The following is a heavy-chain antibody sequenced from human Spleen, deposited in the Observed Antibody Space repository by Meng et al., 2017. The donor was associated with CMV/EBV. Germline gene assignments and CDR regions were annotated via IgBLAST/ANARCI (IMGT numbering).Heavy chain of an antibody. CDR3: ARGYCSGGSCFFDY. Sequence: ESLKISCTVSGGSISSSTYYWAWIRQPPGKGLEWIGTIYYSGRASYNPSLKSRITISVDMSRNQFSLKLNSLTAADTAVYYCARGYCSGGSCFFDYWGQGTLVTVSS. CDR1: GGSISSSTYY. V-gene: IGHV4-39*01. J-gene: IGHJ4*02. D-gene: IGHD2-15*01. CDR2: IYYSGRA.